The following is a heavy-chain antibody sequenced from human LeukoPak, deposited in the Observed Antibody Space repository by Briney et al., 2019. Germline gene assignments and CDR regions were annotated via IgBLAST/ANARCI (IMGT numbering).Heavy chain of an antibody. V-gene: IGHV3-53*04. CDR2: IYSGGKT. CDR1: GFTVTSNY. CDR3: ASIKYGGLFGDFDY. Sequence: GGSLRLSCAASGFTVTSNYISWVRQAPGKGLEWVSVIYSGGKTFYADSVKGRFTISRHNSNNTLYLQMNSLRAEDTAVYYCASIKYGGLFGDFDYWGQGTLVTVSS. D-gene: IGHD2-21*01. J-gene: IGHJ4*02.